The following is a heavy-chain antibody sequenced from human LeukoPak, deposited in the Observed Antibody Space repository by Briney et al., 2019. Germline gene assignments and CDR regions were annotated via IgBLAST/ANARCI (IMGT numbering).Heavy chain of an antibody. Sequence: ASVTVSCTASGYTFTSYDINWVRQAPGQGLEWMGWMNPNSGNTGYAQKFQGRVTMTRNTSISTAYMELSSLRSEDTAVYYCARGVDIVATDQYWGQGTLVTVSS. CDR3: ARGVDIVATDQY. CDR2: MNPNSGNT. J-gene: IGHJ4*02. V-gene: IGHV1-8*01. CDR1: GYTFTSYD. D-gene: IGHD5-12*01.